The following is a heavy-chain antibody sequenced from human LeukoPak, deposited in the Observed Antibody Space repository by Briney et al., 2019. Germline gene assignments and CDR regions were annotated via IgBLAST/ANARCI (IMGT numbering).Heavy chain of an antibody. CDR3: ARLRDYYDSSGYPPYFHY. D-gene: IGHD3-22*01. CDR2: ICPGDSDT. CDR1: GYSFTIYC. J-gene: IGHJ4*02. V-gene: IGHV5-51*01. Sequence: GESLKISCKASGYSFTIYCIGWVRQMPGKGLEWMGIICPGDSDTRYSPSFQGQVTISADKSISTAYLRWSSLKASDTAMYYCARLRDYYDSSGYPPYFHYWGQGTLVTVSS.